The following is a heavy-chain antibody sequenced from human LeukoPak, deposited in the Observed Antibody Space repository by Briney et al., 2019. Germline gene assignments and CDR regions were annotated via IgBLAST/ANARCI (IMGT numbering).Heavy chain of an antibody. J-gene: IGHJ6*03. CDR1: GYSISSGYY. CDR2: IYHSGST. D-gene: IGHD3-10*01. Sequence: SETLSLTCTVSGYSISSGYYWGWIRQPPGKGLEWIGSIYHSGSTYYNPSLKSRVIISVDTSKNQFSLKLSSVTAADTAVYYCARVSRMVRGFGQYYYYYYMDVWGKGTTVTVSS. V-gene: IGHV4-38-2*02. CDR3: ARVSRMVRGFGQYYYYYYMDV.